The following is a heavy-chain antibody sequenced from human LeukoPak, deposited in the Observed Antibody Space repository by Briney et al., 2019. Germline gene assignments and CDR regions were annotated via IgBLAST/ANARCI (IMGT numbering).Heavy chain of an antibody. CDR2: INAGNGNT. D-gene: IGHD2-21*02. J-gene: IGHJ3*02. V-gene: IGHV1-3*01. Sequence: EASVKVSCKASGYTFTSYAMHWVRQAPGQRLEWMGWINAGNGNTKYSQKFQGRVTITRDTSASTAYMELSSLRSEDTAVYYCARWGSPYCGGDCYSSADAFDIWGQGKKVTVSS. CDR1: GYTFTSYA. CDR3: ARWGSPYCGGDCYSSADAFDI.